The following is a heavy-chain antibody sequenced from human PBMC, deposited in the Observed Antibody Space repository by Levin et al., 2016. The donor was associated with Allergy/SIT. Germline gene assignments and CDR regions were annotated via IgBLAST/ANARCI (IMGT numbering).Heavy chain of an antibody. V-gene: IGHV4-34*01. Sequence: SQTLSLTCAVYGGSFSGYYWSWIRQPPGKGLEWIGEINHSGSTNYNPSLKSRVTISVDTSKNQFSLKLSSVTAADTAVYYCARVARFLNWFDPWGQGTLVTVSS. CDR1: GGSFSGYY. CDR3: ARVARFLNWFDP. CDR2: INHSGST. J-gene: IGHJ5*02. D-gene: IGHD3-3*01.